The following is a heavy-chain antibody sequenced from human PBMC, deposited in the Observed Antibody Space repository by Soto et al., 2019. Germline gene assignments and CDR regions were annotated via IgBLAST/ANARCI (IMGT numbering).Heavy chain of an antibody. D-gene: IGHD3-16*01. V-gene: IGHV3-9*01. CDR3: AKATITFGSAGVFHM. CDR1: VFSCDDYA. CDR2: ISWNSGSI. J-gene: IGHJ3*02. Sequence: PVGSLRLSCAASVFSCDDYAMHCVRQSPGKCLEWVSGISWNSGSIGYADSVKGRFTISRDNAKNSLYLQMNSLRAEDTALYYCAKATITFGSAGVFHMWGEGTMVSVS.